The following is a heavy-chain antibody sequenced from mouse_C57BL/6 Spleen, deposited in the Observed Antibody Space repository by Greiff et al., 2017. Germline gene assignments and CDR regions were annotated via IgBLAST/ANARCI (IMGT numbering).Heavy chain of an antibody. CDR2: IDPSDSYT. CDR3: ARGGYDEGRFDY. CDR1: GYTFTSYW. D-gene: IGHD2-2*01. Sequence: QVQLQQPGAELVMPGASVKLSCKASGYTFTSYWMHWVKQRPGQGLEWIGEIDPSDSYTNYNQKFKGKSTLTVDKSSSTAYMQLSSLTSEDSAVYYCARGGYDEGRFDYWGQGTTLTVSS. V-gene: IGHV1-69*01. J-gene: IGHJ2*01.